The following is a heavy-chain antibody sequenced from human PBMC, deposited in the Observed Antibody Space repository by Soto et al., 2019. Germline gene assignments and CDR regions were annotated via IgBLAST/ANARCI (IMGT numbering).Heavy chain of an antibody. CDR2: IYYSGST. CDR1: GGSMSRYY. V-gene: IGHV4-59*01. Sequence: SETLSLTCTVSGGSMSRYYWSWIRQPPGKGLEWIGYIYYSGSTNYNPSLKSRVTVSVDTSKNQFSLKLSSVTAADTAVYYCASDGVVSYQDYYHEDGREGSGEATYVTLSS. CDR3: ASDGVVSYQDYYHEDGREG. D-gene: IGHD1-26*01. J-gene: IGHJ6*04.